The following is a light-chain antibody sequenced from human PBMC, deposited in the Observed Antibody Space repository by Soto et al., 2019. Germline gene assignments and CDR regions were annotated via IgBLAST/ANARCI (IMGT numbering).Light chain of an antibody. CDR2: GAS. J-gene: IGKJ1*01. CDR3: QQYGSSPQT. V-gene: IGKV3-20*01. Sequence: EIVLTQSPGTLSLSPGERATLSCXAIQSVSSSYLAWYQQKPGQAPRLLIYGASSRATGIPDRFSGSGSGTDFTLTISRLEPEDFAVYYCQQYGSSPQTFGQGTKVDIK. CDR1: QSVSSSY.